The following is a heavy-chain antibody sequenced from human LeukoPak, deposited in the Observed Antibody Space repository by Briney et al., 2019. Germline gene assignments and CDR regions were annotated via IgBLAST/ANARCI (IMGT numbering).Heavy chain of an antibody. V-gene: IGHV3-30*02. D-gene: IGHD5-12*01. CDR3: ARTGSGYDYRTQPTYYYYYMDV. Sequence: PGGSLRLSCAASGFTFSSYGMHWVRQAPGKGLEWVAFIRYDGSNKYYADSVKGRFTISRDNSKNTLYLQMNSLRAEDTAVYYCARTGSGYDYRTQPTYYYYYMDVWGKGTTVTVSS. CDR1: GFTFSSYG. J-gene: IGHJ6*03. CDR2: IRYDGSNK.